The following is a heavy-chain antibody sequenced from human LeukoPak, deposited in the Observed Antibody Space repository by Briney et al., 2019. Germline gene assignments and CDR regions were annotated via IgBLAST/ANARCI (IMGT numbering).Heavy chain of an antibody. CDR3: AKDLYLYYMDV. Sequence: GRSLRLSCAASGFTFSSYGMHWVRQAPGKGLEWVAVISYDGSNKYYADSVKGRFTISRDNSKNTLYLQMNSLRAEDTAVYYCAKDLYLYYMDVWGKGTTVTVSS. V-gene: IGHV3-30*18. CDR1: GFTFSSYG. CDR2: ISYDGSNK. D-gene: IGHD2-21*01. J-gene: IGHJ6*03.